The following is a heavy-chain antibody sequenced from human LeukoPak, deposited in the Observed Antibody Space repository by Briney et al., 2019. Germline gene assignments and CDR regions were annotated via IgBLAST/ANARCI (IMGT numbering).Heavy chain of an antibody. CDR3: ARVSSMVRGDPYYFDY. V-gene: IGHV3-64*01. CDR2: VTNNGGST. D-gene: IGHD3-10*01. J-gene: IGHJ4*02. CDR1: GFTFSSYA. Sequence: GGSLRLSCAASGFTFSSYAMHWVRQAPGKGLEYVSAVTNNGGSTYYANSVKRRFTISRDNSKNTLYLQMGSLRAEDMAVYYCARVSSMVRGDPYYFDYWGQGTLVTVSS.